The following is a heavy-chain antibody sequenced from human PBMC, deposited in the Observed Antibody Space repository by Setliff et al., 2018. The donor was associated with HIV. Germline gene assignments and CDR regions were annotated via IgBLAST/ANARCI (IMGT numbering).Heavy chain of an antibody. J-gene: IGHJ4*02. CDR2: TRNKANGYIT. CDR1: GFTFSAYA. CDR3: VRAAAGLDV. V-gene: IGHV3-72*01. Sequence: PGGSLRLSCSASGFTFSAYAMAWVRQAPGKGLEWVGRTRNKANGYITEYGASVQGRFTISRDYSKDSLFLQMDNLETEDTAVYYCVRAAAGLDVWSQGIRVTVSS.